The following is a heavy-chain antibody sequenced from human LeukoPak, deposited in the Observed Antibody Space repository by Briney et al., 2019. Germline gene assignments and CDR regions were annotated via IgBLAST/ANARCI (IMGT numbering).Heavy chain of an antibody. CDR2: ISWNSGSI. J-gene: IGHJ4*02. CDR3: AKYSGYDLGRYGIDY. Sequence: GGSLRLSCAASGFTFDDYAMHWVRQAPGKGLEWVSGISWNSGSIGYADSVKGRFTISRDNAKNSLYLQMNSLRAEDTALYYCAKYSGYDLGRYGIDYWGQGTLVTVSS. CDR1: GFTFDDYA. V-gene: IGHV3-9*01. D-gene: IGHD5-12*01.